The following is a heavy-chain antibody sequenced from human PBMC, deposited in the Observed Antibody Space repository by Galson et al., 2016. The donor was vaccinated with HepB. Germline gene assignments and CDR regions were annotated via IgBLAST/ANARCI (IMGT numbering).Heavy chain of an antibody. D-gene: IGHD2-2*02. V-gene: IGHV3-74*01. CDR2: ISGDGRTT. CDR1: GFSFNSYW. Sequence: SLRLSCAASGFSFNSYWMRWVRQAPGKGLVFVSHISGDGRTTNYADSVKGRFTISRDNAKNTLSLQMNSLRAEDTAMYYCVSYITSSGSAVDPWGQGTLVIVSS. J-gene: IGHJ5*02. CDR3: VSYITSSGSAVDP.